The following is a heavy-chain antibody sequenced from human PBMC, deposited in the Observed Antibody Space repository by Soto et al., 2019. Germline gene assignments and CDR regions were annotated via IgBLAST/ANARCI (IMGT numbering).Heavy chain of an antibody. CDR1: GFTFSIYT. Sequence: EVQLVESGGGLVKPGGSLRLSCAASGFTFSIYTMTWVRQALGKGLEWVSSISDTSSHKYYSDSVEGRFTVSRDNAKNSLYLQVNSLRAEDTAVYYCARVRSGGSGYFDYWGQGTLVTVSS. CDR2: ISDTSSHK. V-gene: IGHV3-21*01. CDR3: ARVRSGGSGYFDY. D-gene: IGHD2-15*01. J-gene: IGHJ4*02.